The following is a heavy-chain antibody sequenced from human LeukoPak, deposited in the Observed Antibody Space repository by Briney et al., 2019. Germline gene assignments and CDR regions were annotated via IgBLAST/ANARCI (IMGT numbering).Heavy chain of an antibody. CDR1: GGSISSGGYY. Sequence: PSQTLSLTCTVSGGSISSGGYYWSWIRQHPGKGLEWIGYIYYSGSTHYNPSLKSRVTISVDTSKNQFSLKLSSVTAADTAVYYCARVDRYCSGGSCYSGMFGYYYYYYMDVWGKGTTVTVSS. CDR2: IYYSGST. D-gene: IGHD2-15*01. CDR3: ARVDRYCSGGSCYSGMFGYYYYYYMDV. V-gene: IGHV4-31*03. J-gene: IGHJ6*03.